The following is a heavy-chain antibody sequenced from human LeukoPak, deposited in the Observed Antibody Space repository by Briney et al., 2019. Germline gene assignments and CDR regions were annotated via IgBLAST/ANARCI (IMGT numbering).Heavy chain of an antibody. V-gene: IGHV4-4*07. CDR2: IYTSGST. Sequence: SETLSLTCTVSGGSISSYYWSWIRQPAGKGLEWIGRIYTSGSTNYNPSLKSRVTMSGDTSKNQFSLKLSSVTAADTAVYYCARSPPGTWFYYMDVWGKGTTVTVSS. CDR3: ARSPPGTWFYYMDV. J-gene: IGHJ6*03. CDR1: GGSISSYY. D-gene: IGHD3-9*01.